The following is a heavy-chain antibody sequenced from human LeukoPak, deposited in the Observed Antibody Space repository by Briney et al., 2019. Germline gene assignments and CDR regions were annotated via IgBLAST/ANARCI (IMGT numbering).Heavy chain of an antibody. CDR1: GYTFTRNY. CDR3: ARLIGDYYDNSRSSYWRGHLDY. D-gene: IGHD3-22*01. J-gene: IGHJ4*02. CDR2: IDPSGGGT. Sequence: GASVKVSCKASGYTFTRNYINWLRQAPGQGLEWTGMIDPSGGGTAYAQKFQDRVTMTSDTSTSTVYMELNSLRSEDTAVYYCARLIGDYYDNSRSSYWRGHLDYWGQGALVTVSS. V-gene: IGHV1-46*01.